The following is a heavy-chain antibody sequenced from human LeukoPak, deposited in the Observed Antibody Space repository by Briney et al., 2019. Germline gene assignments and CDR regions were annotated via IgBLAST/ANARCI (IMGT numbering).Heavy chain of an antibody. CDR2: IIPIFGTA. V-gene: IGHV1-69*06. D-gene: IGHD6-19*01. J-gene: IGHJ5*02. Sequence: ASVKVSCKASGGTFSSYAISWVRQAPGQGLEWMGGIIPIFGTANYAQKFQGRVTITADKSTSTAYMELSSLRSEDTAVYYCARDEYSSGWFDPWGQGTLVTVSS. CDR1: GGTFSSYA. CDR3: ARDEYSSGWFDP.